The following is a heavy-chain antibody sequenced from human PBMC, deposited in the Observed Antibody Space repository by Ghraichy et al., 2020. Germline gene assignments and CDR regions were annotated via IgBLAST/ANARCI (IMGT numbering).Heavy chain of an antibody. CDR2: IKQDGSEK. J-gene: IGHJ4*02. Sequence: LSLTCAASGFTFSSYWMSWVRQAPGKGLEWVANIKQDGSEKYYVDSVKGRFTISRDNAKNSLYLQMNSLRAEDTAVYYCARDGDGYCSSTSCPTYFDYWGQGTLVTVSS. V-gene: IGHV3-7*01. CDR3: ARDGDGYCSSTSCPTYFDY. CDR1: GFTFSSYW. D-gene: IGHD2-2*03.